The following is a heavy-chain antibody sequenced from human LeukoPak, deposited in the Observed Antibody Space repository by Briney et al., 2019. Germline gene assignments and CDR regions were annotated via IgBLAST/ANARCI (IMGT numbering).Heavy chain of an antibody. CDR3: ARRNYFYYTMDV. CDR1: GFDFNDFA. V-gene: IGHV3-11*01. Sequence: GGSLRLSCAASGFDFNDFAMTWVRQAPGKGLEWVSSMSGSGDTTEYAASVKGRFTISRDNAKNSLYLQMSSLRAEDTAVYYCARRNYFYYTMDVWGQGTTVTVSS. D-gene: IGHD1-14*01. J-gene: IGHJ6*02. CDR2: MSGSGDTT.